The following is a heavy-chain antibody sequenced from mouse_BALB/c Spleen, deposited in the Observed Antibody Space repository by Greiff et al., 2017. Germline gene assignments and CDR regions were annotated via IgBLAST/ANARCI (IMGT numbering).Heavy chain of an antibody. CDR3: ARQGITTVVAW. D-gene: IGHD1-1*01. V-gene: IGHV5-9-3*01. CDR2: ISSGGSYT. CDR1: GFTFSSYA. Sequence: EVKLMESGGGLVKPGGSLKLSCAASGFTFSSYAMSWVRQTPEKRLEWVATISSGGSYTYYPDSVKGRFTISRDNAKNTLYLQMSSLRSEDTAMYYCARQGITTVVAWGGQGTLVTVSA. J-gene: IGHJ3*01.